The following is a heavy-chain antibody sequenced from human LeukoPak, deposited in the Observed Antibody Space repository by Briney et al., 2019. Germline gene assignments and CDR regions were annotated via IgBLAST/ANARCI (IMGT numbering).Heavy chain of an antibody. Sequence: ASVKVSCKASGYTFTNYYMHWVRQAPGQGLEWMGLINPSGGSTTYAQNFQGRVTMTRDTSTTTIYMELSSLRSEDTAVYYCARLSLWGNDCGSPVYYFDYWGQGTLVTVSS. J-gene: IGHJ4*02. CDR3: ARLSLWGNDCGSPVYYFDY. CDR1: GYTFTNYY. D-gene: IGHD3-16*01. V-gene: IGHV1-46*01. CDR2: INPSGGST.